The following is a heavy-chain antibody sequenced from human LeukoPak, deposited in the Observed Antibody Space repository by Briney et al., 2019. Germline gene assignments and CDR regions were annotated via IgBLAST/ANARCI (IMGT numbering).Heavy chain of an antibody. CDR2: IIPIFGTA. Sequence: SVKVSCKASGGTFSSYAISWVRQAPGQGLEWMGRIIPIFGTANYAQKFQGRVTITADESTSTAYMELSSLRSEDTAVYYCARDGGIAVAGTKTRYFDLWGRGTLVTVSS. V-gene: IGHV1-69*15. D-gene: IGHD6-19*01. CDR1: GGTFSSYA. CDR3: ARDGGIAVAGTKTRYFDL. J-gene: IGHJ2*01.